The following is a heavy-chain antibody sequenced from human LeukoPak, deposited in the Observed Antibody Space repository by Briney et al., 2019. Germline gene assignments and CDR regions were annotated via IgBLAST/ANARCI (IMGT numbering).Heavy chain of an antibody. CDR1: GFTFSSYA. CDR2: TSSSGSTT. V-gene: IGHV3-23*01. Sequence: GGSLRLSCAASGFTFSSYAMSWVRQAPGKGLEWVSVTSSSGSTTYYADSVKGRFTISRDNSKNTLYLQMNSLRAEDTAEYYCAREPAYCGGDCYSLVDYWGQGTLVTVSS. J-gene: IGHJ4*02. CDR3: AREPAYCGGDCYSLVDY. D-gene: IGHD2-21*01.